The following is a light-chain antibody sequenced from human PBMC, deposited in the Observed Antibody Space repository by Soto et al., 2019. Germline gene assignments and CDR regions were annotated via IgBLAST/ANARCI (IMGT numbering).Light chain of an antibody. CDR1: SSDIGAYNY. Sequence: QSALTQPASVSGSPGQSITISCAGTSSDIGAYNYVSWYQQHPGRAPKLMLYEVSHRPSGVSNRFSGSKSANTASLTISGLQPEDEADYYCASYTGARTDVLFGGGTKLNVL. CDR3: ASYTGARTDVL. V-gene: IGLV2-14*01. CDR2: EVS. J-gene: IGLJ2*01.